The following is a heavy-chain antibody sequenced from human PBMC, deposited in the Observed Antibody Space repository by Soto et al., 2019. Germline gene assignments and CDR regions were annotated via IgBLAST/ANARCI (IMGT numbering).Heavy chain of an antibody. CDR2: IRNKANNYAT. D-gene: IGHD2-8*02. J-gene: IGHJ6*02. V-gene: IGHV3-73*02. CDR3: TTQTLTDTVLVPVAIYGLDV. Sequence: EVQLVESGGGLVQPGESLKLSCAASGFTFSDSTMHWVRQASGKGLEWVGRIRNKANNYATAYAASVKGRFTISRDDSKKTAYLQMNSLKTEDTAVYYCTTQTLTDTVLVPVAIYGLDVWGQGTTVTVSS. CDR1: GFTFSDST.